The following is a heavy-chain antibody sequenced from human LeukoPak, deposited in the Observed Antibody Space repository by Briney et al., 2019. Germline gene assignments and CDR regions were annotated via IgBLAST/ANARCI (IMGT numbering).Heavy chain of an antibody. J-gene: IGHJ4*02. CDR2: ISGSSSYI. CDR1: GFTLSTYS. CDR3: ARGDITGTTVDY. Sequence: GGSLRLSCAASGFTLSTYSMNWVRQAPGKGLEWVSSISGSSSYIYYADSVKGRFTISRDNAKNSLYLQMNSLRAEDTAVYYCARGDITGTTVDYWGQGTLVTVSS. V-gene: IGHV3-21*03. D-gene: IGHD1-7*01.